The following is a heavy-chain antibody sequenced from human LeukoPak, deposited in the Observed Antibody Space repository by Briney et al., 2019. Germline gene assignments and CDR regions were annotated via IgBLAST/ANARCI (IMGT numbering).Heavy chain of an antibody. V-gene: IGHV3-23*01. D-gene: IGHD6-19*01. J-gene: IGHJ4*02. Sequence: GGSLRLSCAASGFTFSSHAMSWVRQAPGKGLEWVSSISGSGDNRNYADSVKGRFTISRDNSKSTLYLEMNSLRAEDTAIYYCAKNPLVSGTIYFDSWGQGTLLTVSS. CDR1: GFTFSSHA. CDR2: ISGSGDNR. CDR3: AKNPLVSGTIYFDS.